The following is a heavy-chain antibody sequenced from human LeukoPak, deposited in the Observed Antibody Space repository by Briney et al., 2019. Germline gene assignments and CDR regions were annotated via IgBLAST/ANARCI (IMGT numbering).Heavy chain of an antibody. CDR3: ARAPIVVELNAFDI. CDR1: GGSFSSSNW. J-gene: IGHJ3*02. Sequence: SETLSLTCAVSGGSFSSSNWWSWVRQPPGKGLEWIGEIYHSGSTNYNPSLKSRVTISVDKSKNQFSLKLSSVTGADTAVYYCARAPIVVELNAFDIWGQGAMVTVSS. V-gene: IGHV4-4*02. CDR2: IYHSGST. D-gene: IGHD2-21*01.